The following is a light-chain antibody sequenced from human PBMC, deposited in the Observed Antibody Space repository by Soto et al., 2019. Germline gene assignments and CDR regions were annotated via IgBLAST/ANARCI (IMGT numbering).Light chain of an antibody. CDR2: DVS. J-gene: IGLJ1*01. CDR3: SSYTSSSSFYV. CDR1: SSDVGGYNY. Sequence: QSVLTQPASVSGSPGQSITISCTGTSSDVGGYNYVSWYQQHPGKAPKLTIYDVSNRPSGVPNRFSGSKSGNTASLTISGLQAEDEADYYCSSYTSSSSFYVFGSGTQLTVL. V-gene: IGLV2-14*03.